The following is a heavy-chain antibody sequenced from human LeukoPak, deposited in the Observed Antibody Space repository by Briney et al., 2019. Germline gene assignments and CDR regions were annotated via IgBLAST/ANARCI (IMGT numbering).Heavy chain of an antibody. CDR3: AKVLSGSQDY. V-gene: IGHV3-23*01. Sequence: PGGSLRLSCAASGFTFGSYAMSWVRQAPGKGLEWVSTIGGGGESTYYADSAKGRFTNSRGNSKNTVYLQMNSLRAEDTAVYYCAKVLSGSQDYWGQGTLVTVFS. CDR1: GFTFGSYA. CDR2: IGGGGEST. D-gene: IGHD1-26*01. J-gene: IGHJ4*02.